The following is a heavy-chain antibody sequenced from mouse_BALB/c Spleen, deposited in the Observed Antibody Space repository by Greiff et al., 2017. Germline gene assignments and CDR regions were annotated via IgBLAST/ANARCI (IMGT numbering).Heavy chain of an antibody. CDR1: GFTFSSYG. Sequence: EVQLQESGGDLVKPGGSLKLSCAASGFTFSSYGMSWVRQTPDKRLEWVATISSGGSYTYYPDSVKGRFTISRDNAKNTLYLQMSSLKSEDTAMYYCARHEGNYYFDYWGQGTTLTVSS. J-gene: IGHJ2*01. V-gene: IGHV5-6*01. CDR3: ARHEGNYYFDY. CDR2: ISSGGSYT. D-gene: IGHD2-1*01.